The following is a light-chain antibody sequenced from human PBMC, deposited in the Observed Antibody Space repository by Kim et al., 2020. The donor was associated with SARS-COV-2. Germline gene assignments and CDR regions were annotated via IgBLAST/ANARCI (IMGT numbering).Light chain of an antibody. CDR3: QQRSNWPPVYT. CDR1: QSVSSF. CDR2: DAS. V-gene: IGKV3-11*01. Sequence: PGETATLSCRASQSVSSFLAWYQQKPGQAPRLLIYDASNRATGIPARFSGSGSGTDFTLTISSLEPEDFAVYYCQQRSNWPPVYTFGQGTKLEI. J-gene: IGKJ2*01.